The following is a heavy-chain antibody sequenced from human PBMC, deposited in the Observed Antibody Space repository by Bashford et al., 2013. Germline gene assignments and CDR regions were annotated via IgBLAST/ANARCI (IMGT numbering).Heavy chain of an antibody. J-gene: IGHJ4*02. CDR2: IYSGGST. V-gene: IGHV3-53*01. CDR3: ATTVSTRFPYFDY. D-gene: IGHD1-14*01. Sequence: GSLRLSCAASGFTVSNNYMSWVRQAPGKGLEWVSVIYSGGSTYYADSVKGRFTISRDNSKNTLYLQMNSLRAEDTAVYYCATTVSTRFPYFDYWGQGTLVTVSS. CDR1: GFTVSNNY.